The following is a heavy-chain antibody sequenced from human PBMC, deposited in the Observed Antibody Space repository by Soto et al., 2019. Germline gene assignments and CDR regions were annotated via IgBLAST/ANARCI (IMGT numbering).Heavy chain of an antibody. Sequence: SETLSLTCTVSGGSVSSVNYYWSWIRQPPGKGLEWIGEINHSGSTNYNPSLKSRVTISVDTSKNQFSLKLSSVTAADTAVYYCARVSQGSMDVWGQGTTVTVSS. J-gene: IGHJ6*02. V-gene: IGHV4-39*07. CDR2: INHSGST. CDR1: GGSVSSVNYY. CDR3: ARVSQGSMDV.